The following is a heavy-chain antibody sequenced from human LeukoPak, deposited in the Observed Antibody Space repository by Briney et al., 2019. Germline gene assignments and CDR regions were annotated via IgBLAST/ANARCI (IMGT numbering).Heavy chain of an antibody. J-gene: IGHJ5*02. CDR2: IYYSGST. CDR1: GGSISSGDYY. V-gene: IGHV4-30-4*08. Sequence: SQTLSLTCTVSGGSISSGDYYWRWIRQPPGKGLEWIGYIYYSGSTHYNPSLKSRVTISVDTSKNQFSLQLSSVTAADTAVYYCASRRRYWFDPWGQGTLVTVSS. CDR3: ASRRRYWFDP.